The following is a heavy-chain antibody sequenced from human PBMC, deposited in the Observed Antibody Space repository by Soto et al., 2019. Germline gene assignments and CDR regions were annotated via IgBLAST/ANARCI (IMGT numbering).Heavy chain of an antibody. D-gene: IGHD5-18*01. V-gene: IGHV3-23*01. Sequence: PWGSLRLSCAASGFTFSSHAMSWVGRSPGKGLEWVSAIGAGSTPVYADSVKGRFTISRDNSKNTLYLQMNSLGVEDTAVYYCTRHSVIQQPRRTFDSCCQAPLLTL. J-gene: IGHJ4*02. CDR1: GFTFSSHA. CDR3: TRHSVIQQPRRTFDS. CDR2: IGAGSTP.